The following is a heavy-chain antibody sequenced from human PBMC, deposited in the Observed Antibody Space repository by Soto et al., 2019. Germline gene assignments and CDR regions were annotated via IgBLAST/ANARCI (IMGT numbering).Heavy chain of an antibody. J-gene: IGHJ4*02. CDR3: ARHDKVRGFDY. CDR1: GGSISSSSYY. CDR2: IYYSGST. D-gene: IGHD3-10*01. V-gene: IGHV4-39*01. Sequence: QLQLQESGPGLVKPSETLSLTCTVSGGSISSSSYYWGWIRQPPGKGLEWIGSIYYSGSTYYNPSLKSRVTISVDTSKNQFSLKLSSVTAADTAVYYCARHDKVRGFDYWGQGTLVTVSS.